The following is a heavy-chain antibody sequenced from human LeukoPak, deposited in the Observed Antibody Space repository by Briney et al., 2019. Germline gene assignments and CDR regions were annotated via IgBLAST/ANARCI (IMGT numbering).Heavy chain of an antibody. Sequence: GGSLRLSCAASGFTVSSNYMSWVRQAPGKGREWVSVIYSGGSTYYADSVKGRFTISRDNSKNTLYLQMNSLRAEDTAVYYCARGDPGSSWYTDFQHWGQGTLVTVSS. CDR2: IYSGGST. CDR1: GFTVSSNY. J-gene: IGHJ1*01. D-gene: IGHD6-13*01. V-gene: IGHV3-66*01. CDR3: ARGDPGSSWYTDFQH.